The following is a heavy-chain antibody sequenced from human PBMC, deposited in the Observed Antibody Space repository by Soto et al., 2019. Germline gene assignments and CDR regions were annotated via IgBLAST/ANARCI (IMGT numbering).Heavy chain of an antibody. J-gene: IGHJ4*02. D-gene: IGHD1-26*01. CDR3: ARDSPPYSGSYLFDD. CDR1: GFTFSSYA. V-gene: IGHV3-30-3*01. Sequence: GGSLRLSCAASGFTFSSYAMHWVRQAPGKGLEWVAVISYDGSNKYYADSVKGRFTISRDNSKNTLYLQMYSLRAEDTAVYYCARDSPPYSGSYLFDDWGQGTLVTVAS. CDR2: ISYDGSNK.